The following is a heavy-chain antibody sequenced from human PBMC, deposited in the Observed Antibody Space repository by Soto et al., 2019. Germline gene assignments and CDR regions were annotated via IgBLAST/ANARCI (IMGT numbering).Heavy chain of an antibody. J-gene: IGHJ3*02. CDR1: GGSFSGYY. Sequence: SETLSLTCAVYGGSFSGYYWSWIRQPPGKGLEWIGEINHSGSTNYNPSLKSRVTISVDTSKNQFSLKLSSVTAADTAVYYCARVPPKYSSQWGAFDIWGQGTMVTVS. D-gene: IGHD6-6*01. V-gene: IGHV4-34*01. CDR3: ARVPPKYSSQWGAFDI. CDR2: INHSGST.